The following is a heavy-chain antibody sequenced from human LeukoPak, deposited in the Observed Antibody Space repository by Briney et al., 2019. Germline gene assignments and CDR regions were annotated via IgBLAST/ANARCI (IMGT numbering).Heavy chain of an antibody. J-gene: IGHJ4*02. V-gene: IGHV3-48*01. CDR2: ISSSSTI. D-gene: IGHD3-22*01. Sequence: GGSLRLSCAASGFTFSSHSMNWVRQAPGKGLEWVSYISSSSTIYYADSVKGRFTISRDNAKNSLYLQMNSLRAEDTAVYCCARGAYYYEDWGQGTLVTVSS. CDR3: ARGAYYYED. CDR1: GFTFSSHS.